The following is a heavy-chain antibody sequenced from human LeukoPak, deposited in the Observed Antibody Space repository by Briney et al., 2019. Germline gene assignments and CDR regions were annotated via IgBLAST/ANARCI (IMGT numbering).Heavy chain of an antibody. Sequence: GGSLRLSWAASGFAVGSSYMNWIRQAPGKGLEWVSLISGGGDTFYADSVKGRFTISRHSSKNTLFLEMGSLRPEDTAVYFCARDSRDGYYYVGTDSWGQGTLVTVSS. D-gene: IGHD5-24*01. CDR1: GFAVGSSY. CDR2: ISGGGDT. CDR3: ARDSRDGYYYVGTDS. V-gene: IGHV3-53*04. J-gene: IGHJ4*02.